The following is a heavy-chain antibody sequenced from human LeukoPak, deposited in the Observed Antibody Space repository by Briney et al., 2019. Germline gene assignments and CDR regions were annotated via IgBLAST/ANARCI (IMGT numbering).Heavy chain of an antibody. CDR3: ARDPCSAGCYRFDY. Sequence: PGRSLRLSCATSGFTFSTYSLNWVRQAPGKGLEWVSSISSGSTYIFYADSVKGRFTISRDNAKNSLYLQMNSLRAEDTAVYYCARDPCSAGCYRFDYWGQGTLVTVSS. CDR1: GFTFSTYS. V-gene: IGHV3-21*01. D-gene: IGHD2-21*02. CDR2: ISSGSTYI. J-gene: IGHJ4*02.